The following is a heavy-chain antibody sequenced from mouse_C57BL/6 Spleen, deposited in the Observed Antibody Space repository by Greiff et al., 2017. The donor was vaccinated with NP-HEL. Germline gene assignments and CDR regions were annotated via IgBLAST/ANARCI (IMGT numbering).Heavy chain of an antibody. V-gene: IGHV3-6*01. Sequence: VQLKQSGPGLVKPSQSLSLTCSVTGYSITSGYYWNWIRQFPGNKLEWMGYISYDGSNNYNPSLKNRISITRDTSKNQFFLKLNSVTTEDTATYYCAREDSNYPHWYFDVWGTGTTVTVSS. CDR1: GYSITSGYY. D-gene: IGHD2-5*01. CDR2: ISYDGSN. CDR3: AREDSNYPHWYFDV. J-gene: IGHJ1*03.